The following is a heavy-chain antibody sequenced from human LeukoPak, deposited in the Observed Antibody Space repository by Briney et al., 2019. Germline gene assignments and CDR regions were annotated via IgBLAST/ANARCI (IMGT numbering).Heavy chain of an antibody. CDR1: GFTFSTCD. D-gene: IGHD4-17*01. J-gene: IGHJ6*03. Sequence: GGSLRLSCAASGFTFSTCDMHWVRQAPGKGLEWVAFIRDDGSNKYYADSVKGRFTISRDNSKNTLYLQMNSLRAEDTAVYYCARVYVTTTYYYYYYMDVWGKGTTVTVSS. CDR2: IRDDGSNK. V-gene: IGHV3-30*02. CDR3: ARVYVTTTYYYYYYMDV.